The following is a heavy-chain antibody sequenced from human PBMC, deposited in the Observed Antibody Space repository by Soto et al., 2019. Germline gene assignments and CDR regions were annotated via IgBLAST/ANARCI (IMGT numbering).Heavy chain of an antibody. CDR1: GYTFTSYG. CDR3: ARGRYGDY. J-gene: IGHJ4*02. CDR2: ISAHNGNT. V-gene: IGHV1-18*01. Sequence: QVHLVQSGAEVKKPGASVKVSCKGSGYTFTSYGITWVRQAPGQGLEWMGWISAHNGNTNYAQKLQGRVTVTSDASTSTAYMELRRLRSDDTAVYYCARGRYGDYWGQGALVTVSS. D-gene: IGHD1-1*01.